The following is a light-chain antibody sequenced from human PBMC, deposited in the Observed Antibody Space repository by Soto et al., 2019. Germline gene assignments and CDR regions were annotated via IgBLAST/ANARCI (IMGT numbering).Light chain of an antibody. V-gene: IGKV3-15*01. CDR1: QTVGTN. CDR2: SAS. J-gene: IGKJ4*01. CDR3: QQYRDWAPIT. Sequence: PGERATLSCSASQTVGTNIAWYQQKPGQAPRPLIYSASARATDVPARFSGSGSGTEFTLTISSLQSEDFAVYYCQQYRDWAPITCGGGTNVDIK.